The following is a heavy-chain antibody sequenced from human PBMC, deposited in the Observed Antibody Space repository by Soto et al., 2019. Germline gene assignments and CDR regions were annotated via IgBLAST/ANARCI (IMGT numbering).Heavy chain of an antibody. D-gene: IGHD3-10*01. CDR2: ITPILGTP. CDR1: GGAFSNFA. Sequence: QVQLVQSGAEMKKPGSSVKVSCKTSGGAFSNFAVSWVRHAPGQGLEWVGGITPILGTPSYAQKFQGRVTITADVSTTSAYMEITSLTSEDTALYYCVRGGSGSRGYYWGQGTLVTVSS. J-gene: IGHJ4*02. CDR3: VRGGSGSRGYY. V-gene: IGHV1-69*01.